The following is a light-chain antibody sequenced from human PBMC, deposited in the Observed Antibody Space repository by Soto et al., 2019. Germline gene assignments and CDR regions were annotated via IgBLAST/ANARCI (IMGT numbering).Light chain of an antibody. J-gene: IGLJ2*01. V-gene: IGLV2-14*01. CDR2: DVS. CDR1: SSDVGGYNY. Sequence: QSVLTQPASVSGSPGQSITISCTGTSSDVGGYNYVSWYQQHPGKAPKLMIYDVSNRPSGVSNRFSGSKSGNTASLTIYGLQAEDEADYYCSSYTSSSTPVVFGGVTKLTVL. CDR3: SSYTSSSTPVV.